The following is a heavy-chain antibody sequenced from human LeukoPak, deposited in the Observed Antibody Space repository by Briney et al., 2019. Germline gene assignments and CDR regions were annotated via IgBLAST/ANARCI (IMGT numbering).Heavy chain of an antibody. Sequence: PSETLSLTCDVSGDSISSDHWWSWVRQPPGKGLEWIGEIYHSGSTNYNPSLKSRVTISVDKSKNQFSLKLSSVTAADTAVYYCARARGRFNFDYWGQGTLVTVSS. J-gene: IGHJ4*02. CDR3: ARARGRFNFDY. D-gene: IGHD3-10*01. V-gene: IGHV4-4*02. CDR2: IYHSGST. CDR1: GDSISSDHW.